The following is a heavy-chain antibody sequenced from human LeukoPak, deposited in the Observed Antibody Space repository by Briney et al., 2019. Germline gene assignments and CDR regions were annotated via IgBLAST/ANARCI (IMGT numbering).Heavy chain of an antibody. V-gene: IGHV3-23*01. D-gene: IGHD2-15*01. CDR2: ISISGDT. Sequence: PGGSLRLSCAASGFTFSCYSINWVRQAPGKGLEWVSSISISGDTYYADSVKGRFTLSRDNSMDTLYLQMNSLRVEDTAVYYCAKELRPNDYWGQGTLVTVSS. J-gene: IGHJ4*03. CDR1: GFTFSCYS. CDR3: AKELRPNDY.